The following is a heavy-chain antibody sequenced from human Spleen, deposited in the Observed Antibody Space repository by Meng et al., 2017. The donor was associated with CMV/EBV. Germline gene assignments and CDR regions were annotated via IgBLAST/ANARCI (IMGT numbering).Heavy chain of an antibody. CDR2: INPNSGGT. Sequence: ASVKVSCKASGYTFTGYYMHWVRQAPGQGLEWMGWINPNSGGTNYAQKFQGRVTMTRDTSTSTVYMELSSLRSEDTAVYYCARSHQFGELLYDYWGQGTLVTVSS. D-gene: IGHD3-10*01. V-gene: IGHV1-2*02. J-gene: IGHJ4*02. CDR1: GYTFTGYY. CDR3: ARSHQFGELLYDY.